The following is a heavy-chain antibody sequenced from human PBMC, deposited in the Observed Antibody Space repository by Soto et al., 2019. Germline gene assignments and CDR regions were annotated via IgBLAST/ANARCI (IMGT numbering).Heavy chain of an antibody. CDR2: IYYSGST. J-gene: IGHJ5*02. CDR3: ARSVFP. CDR1: GGSFSGGGYY. Sequence: VKLQEPGPGRVKPSQTLSLTSTVSGGSFSGGGYYWNWFRQHPGKGLEWIGYIYYSGSTYYNPSLKSRVSMSVDTSKNQFSLKLSSVTAADTAVYYCARSVFPWGQGTLVTVSS. V-gene: IGHV4-31*03.